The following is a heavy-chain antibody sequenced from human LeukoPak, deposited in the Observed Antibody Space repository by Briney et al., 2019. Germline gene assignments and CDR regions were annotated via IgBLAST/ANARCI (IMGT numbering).Heavy chain of an antibody. CDR1: GFTLSGSA. J-gene: IGHJ4*02. CDR2: IRSKANSYAT. D-gene: IGHD2-15*01. Sequence: GGSLKLSCAASGFTLSGSAMHWVRQASGKGLEWVGRIRSKANSYATAYAASVKGRVTISRDDSKNTAYLQMNSLKTEDTAVYYCTVVHGTYFDYWGQGTLVTVSS. CDR3: TVVHGTYFDY. V-gene: IGHV3-73*01.